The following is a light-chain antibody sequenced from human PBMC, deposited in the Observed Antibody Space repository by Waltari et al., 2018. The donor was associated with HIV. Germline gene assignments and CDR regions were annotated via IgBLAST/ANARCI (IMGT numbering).Light chain of an antibody. V-gene: IGKV1-39*01. CDR1: QSISTY. Sequence: DFQMTQSPSSLSASVGDRVTITCRASQSISTYLNWYQQKLGKAPKLLIYAASSLQSGVPSRFSGSGSGTDFTLTISSLQPEDFATYYCQQSYDTPGTFGGGTKVEI. J-gene: IGKJ4*01. CDR3: QQSYDTPGT. CDR2: AAS.